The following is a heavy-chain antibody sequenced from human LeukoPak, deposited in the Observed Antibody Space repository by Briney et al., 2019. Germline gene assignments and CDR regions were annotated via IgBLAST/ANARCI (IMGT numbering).Heavy chain of an antibody. V-gene: IGHV3-74*01. D-gene: IGHD6-25*01. CDR1: GFTLSGYW. CDR3: ARGGSYSSDPYDN. CDR2: INSAGSST. J-gene: IGHJ4*02. Sequence: GGSLRLSCAASGFTLSGYWMHWVRRAPGKGLVWVSRINSAGSSTTYADSVKGRFTISRDNPKNTLYLQMNSLRAEDAAVYYCARGGSYSSDPYDNWGQGTLVTVSS.